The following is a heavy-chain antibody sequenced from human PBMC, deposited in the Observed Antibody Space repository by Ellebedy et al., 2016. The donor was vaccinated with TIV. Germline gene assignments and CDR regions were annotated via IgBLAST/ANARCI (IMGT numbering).Heavy chain of an antibody. J-gene: IGHJ4*02. CDR3: ATGAVCSSTSCYGTFDY. CDR2: FDPEDGET. CDR1: GYTLTELS. Sequence: AASVKVSCKVSGYTLTELSMHWVRQAPGKGLEWMGGFDPEDGETIYAQKFQGRVTMTEDTSTDPAYMELSSLRSEDTAVYYCATGAVCSSTSCYGTFDYWGQGTLVTVSS. V-gene: IGHV1-24*01. D-gene: IGHD2-2*01.